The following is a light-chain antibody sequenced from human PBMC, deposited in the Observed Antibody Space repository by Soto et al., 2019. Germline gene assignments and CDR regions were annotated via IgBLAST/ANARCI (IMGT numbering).Light chain of an antibody. CDR1: QSVSSSY. V-gene: IGKV3-20*01. J-gene: IGKJ4*01. CDR3: QQYGSSPLGAT. Sequence: EIVLTQSPGTLSLSPGERATLSCRASQSVSSSYLAWYQQKPGQAPRLLIYGASSRATGIPDRFSGSGSGTDFTLTISRLEPEDFAVYYCQQYGSSPLGATSGGGTKVEIK. CDR2: GAS.